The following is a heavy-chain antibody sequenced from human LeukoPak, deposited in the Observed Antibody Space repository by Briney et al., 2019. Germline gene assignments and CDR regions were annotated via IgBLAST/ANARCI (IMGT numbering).Heavy chain of an antibody. J-gene: IGHJ3*02. CDR1: GFTFSNYG. D-gene: IGHD1-26*01. CDR2: IRYDGFNK. CDR3: AKKTIVGATVDAFDI. Sequence: PVGSLRLSCAASGFTFSNYGMHWVRQAPGKGLEWVASIRYDGFNKYYADSLKGRFTISRDNSKNTLYLQMNSLRAEDTAVYYCAKKTIVGATVDAFDIWGHGTMVIVSS. V-gene: IGHV3-30*02.